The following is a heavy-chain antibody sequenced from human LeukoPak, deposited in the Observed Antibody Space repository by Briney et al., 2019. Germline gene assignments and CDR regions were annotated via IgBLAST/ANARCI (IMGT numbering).Heavy chain of an antibody. CDR2: ISSSSSYI. CDR3: ARDRYILTGYYYFDY. V-gene: IGHV3-11*06. D-gene: IGHD3-9*01. CDR1: GFAFSDYY. Sequence: GGSLRLSCAASGFAFSDYYMSWIRQAPGKGLEWVSYISSSSSYINYADSVKGRFTISRDNAKNSLYLQMNSLRAEDTAVYYCARDRYILTGYYYFDYWGQGTLVTVSS. J-gene: IGHJ4*02.